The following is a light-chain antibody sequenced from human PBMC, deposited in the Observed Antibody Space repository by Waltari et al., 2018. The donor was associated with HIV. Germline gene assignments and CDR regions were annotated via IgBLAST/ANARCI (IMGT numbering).Light chain of an antibody. CDR2: RNN. CDR1: SSNIGGNY. Sequence: QSVLTQPPSASGTPGQRVTISCSGSSSNIGGNYVYWYQQLPGTAPKLLIYRNNRRPSGVPDRFSGSKAGTSASLAISGLRSEDEADYYGAAWDDSLSGLVFGGGTKLTVL. V-gene: IGLV1-47*01. J-gene: IGLJ3*02. CDR3: AAWDDSLSGLV.